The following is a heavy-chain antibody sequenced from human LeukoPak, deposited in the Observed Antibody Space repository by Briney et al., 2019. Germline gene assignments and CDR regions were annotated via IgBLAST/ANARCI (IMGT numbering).Heavy chain of an antibody. CDR2: IRQDGSGI. V-gene: IGHV3-7*03. J-gene: IGHJ4*02. CDR1: GFTFSSYW. Sequence: GGSLTLSCAASGFTFSSYWMSWVRQAPGKGLEWVANIRQDGSGIYYVDSVKGRFTISRDNAKSSLYLQMNNLRAEDTAVYYCARLVWFGDSTGFDYWGQGALVTVSS. D-gene: IGHD3-10*01. CDR3: ARLVWFGDSTGFDY.